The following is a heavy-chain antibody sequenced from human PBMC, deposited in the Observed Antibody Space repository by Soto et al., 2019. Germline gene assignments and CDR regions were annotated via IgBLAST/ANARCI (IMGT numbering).Heavy chain of an antibody. Sequence: SETLSLTCTVSGGSINISGYYWGWLRHPPGKGLEWIGSIFYTGSTYYNPSVKSRVSMSVDTSKNQFSLKLSSVTAADTAVYYCARRGLNDPSAHWGKENLVNGSS. CDR3: ARRGLNDPSAH. J-gene: IGHJ4*02. V-gene: IGHV4-39*01. CDR2: IFYTGST. CDR1: GGSINISGYY. D-gene: IGHD1-1*01.